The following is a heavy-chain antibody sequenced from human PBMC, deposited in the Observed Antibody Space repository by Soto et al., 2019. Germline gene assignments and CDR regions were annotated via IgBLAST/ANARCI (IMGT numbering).Heavy chain of an antibody. CDR2: ISPKSGNI. J-gene: IGHJ6*02. Sequence: QVHLVQSGAEVKKPGASVNVSCKTSGYTFTRNGISWVRQAPGQGLEWMGWISPKSGNIKYAQKFQGRVIMTTDTSTSTAYTELRSLRSDDTAVYYCVKDRDSNSWPSRDVWGPGTTVTVSS. CDR3: VKDRDSNSWPSRDV. CDR1: GYTFTRNG. V-gene: IGHV1-18*01. D-gene: IGHD3-22*01.